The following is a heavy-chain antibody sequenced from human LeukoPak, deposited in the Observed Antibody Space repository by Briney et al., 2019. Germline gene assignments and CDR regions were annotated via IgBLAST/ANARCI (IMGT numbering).Heavy chain of an antibody. Sequence: PSQTLSLTCTVSGGSISSGDYYWSWIRQPPGKGLEWIGFIYYSGSTYYNPSLKSRVTISLDTSKNQFSLRLSSVTAADTAVYYCARSRSRVGGVIEGYFDYWGQGTLVTVSS. CDR3: ARSRSRVGGVIEGYFDY. V-gene: IGHV4-30-4*01. D-gene: IGHD3-16*02. J-gene: IGHJ4*02. CDR2: IYYSGST. CDR1: GGSISSGDYY.